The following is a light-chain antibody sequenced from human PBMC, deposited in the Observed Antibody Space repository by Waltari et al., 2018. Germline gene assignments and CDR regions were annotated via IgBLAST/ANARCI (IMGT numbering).Light chain of an antibody. Sequence: SYVLTQPPSVSVAPGKTASITCGGNNIGSKSVHWYQRKAGQAPELVIFYNDDRPSGIPDRFSGSNSGKTATLTISRFEAGDEADYYCQVWDSSSDHVVFGGGTKLTVL. CDR1: NIGSKS. J-gene: IGLJ2*01. V-gene: IGLV3-21*04. CDR3: QVWDSSSDHVV. CDR2: YND.